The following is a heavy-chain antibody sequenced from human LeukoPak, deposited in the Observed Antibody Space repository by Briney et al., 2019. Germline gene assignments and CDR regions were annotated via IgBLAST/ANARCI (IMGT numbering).Heavy chain of an antibody. D-gene: IGHD5-18*01. CDR2: IYYSGST. J-gene: IGHJ4*02. CDR1: GGSISSSSYY. V-gene: IGHV4-39*07. CDR3: ARDGGYSYGYNFDY. Sequence: SETLSLTCTVSGGSISSSSYYWGWIRQPPGKGLEWIGSIYYSGSTYYNPSLKSRVTISVDTSKNQFSLKLSSVTAADTAVYYCARDGGYSYGYNFDYWGQGTLVTVSS.